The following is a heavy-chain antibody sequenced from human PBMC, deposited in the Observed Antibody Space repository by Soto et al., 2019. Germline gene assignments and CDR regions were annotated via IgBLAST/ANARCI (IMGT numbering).Heavy chain of an antibody. CDR2: ISYDGSNR. J-gene: IGHJ4*02. D-gene: IGHD2-2*01. V-gene: IGHV3-30*18. Sequence: ESGGGVVQPGRSLRLSCAASGFTFESYGMHWVRQAPGKGLEWVAVISYDGSNRYYADSVKGRFTISRDNSKNTLYLQMNSLRAEDTAVYYCAKDHIVAAAPDYWGQGTLVTVSS. CDR3: AKDHIVAAAPDY. CDR1: GFTFESYG.